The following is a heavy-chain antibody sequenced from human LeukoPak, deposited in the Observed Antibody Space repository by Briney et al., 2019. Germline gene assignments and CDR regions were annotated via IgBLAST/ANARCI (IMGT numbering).Heavy chain of an antibody. V-gene: IGHV4-59*01. CDR2: ISYSGDT. J-gene: IGHJ4*02. CDR3: ARVVKGWLQFDY. CDR1: GGSINSYY. Sequence: PSETLSLTCSVSGGSINSYYWSWIRQPPGKGLEWIGYISYSGDTNYNPSLKSRVTISVDTSKNQFSLKLSSVTAADTAVYYCARVVKGWLQFDYWGQGTLVTVSS. D-gene: IGHD5-24*01.